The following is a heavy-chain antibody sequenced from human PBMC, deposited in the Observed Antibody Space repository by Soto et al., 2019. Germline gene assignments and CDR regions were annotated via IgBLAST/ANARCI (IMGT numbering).Heavy chain of an antibody. CDR3: ARGVYDFWGRHPKGLDY. CDR2: IKSRANSYAT. D-gene: IGHD3-3*01. J-gene: IGHJ4*02. Sequence: EVQLVESGGGLVQPGGSLKLSCAASGFTFSGSPMHWVRQASGKGLGWVGRIKSRANSYATAYAVSVKGKFTISRDDSRKTACLLMNSLKTEDTAVYYCARGVYDFWGRHPKGLDYWGQGAVVTVSS. CDR1: GFTFSGSP. V-gene: IGHV3-73*02.